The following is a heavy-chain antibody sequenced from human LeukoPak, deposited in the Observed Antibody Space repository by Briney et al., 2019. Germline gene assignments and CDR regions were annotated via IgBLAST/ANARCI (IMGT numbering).Heavy chain of an antibody. J-gene: IGHJ5*02. CDR1: GYTFTSYG. CDR2: ISAYNGNT. CDR3: ARDLSPFYYYDSSGCWFDT. D-gene: IGHD3-22*01. V-gene: IGHV1-18*01. Sequence: WASVKVSCKASGYTFTSYGISWVRQAPGQGVEWMGWISAYNGNTNYAQKLQGRVTMTTDTSTSTAYMELRSLRSDDTAVYYCARDLSPFYYYDSSGCWFDTWGQGTLVTVSS.